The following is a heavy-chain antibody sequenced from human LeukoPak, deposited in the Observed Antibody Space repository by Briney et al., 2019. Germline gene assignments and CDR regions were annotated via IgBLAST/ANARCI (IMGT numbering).Heavy chain of an antibody. D-gene: IGHD3-10*01. CDR3: ARRLKRYYGSGSYYNPLDH. J-gene: IGHJ4*02. CDR1: GFTFSSYA. Sequence: GGSLRLSCAASGFTFSSYAMSWVRQAPGKGLEWVSYISSSGSTIYYADSVKGRFAISRDNAKNSLYLQMNSLRAEDTAVYYCARRLKRYYGSGSYYNPLDHWGQGTLVTVSS. V-gene: IGHV3-48*04. CDR2: ISSSGSTI.